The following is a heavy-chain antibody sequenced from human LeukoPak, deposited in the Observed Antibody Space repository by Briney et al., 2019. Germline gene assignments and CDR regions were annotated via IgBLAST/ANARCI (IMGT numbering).Heavy chain of an antibody. CDR1: GFTFSSYG. CDR2: ISYDGSNN. CDR3: AKDRKDSSSWYSNYYYGMDV. J-gene: IGHJ6*02. D-gene: IGHD6-13*01. V-gene: IGHV3-30*18. Sequence: PGRSLRLSCAASGFTFSSYGMHWVRQAPGKGLEWVADISYDGSNNYYADSVKGRFTISRDNSKNTLYLQMNSMRAEDTAVYFCAKDRKDSSSWYSNYYYGMDVWGQGTTVTVSS.